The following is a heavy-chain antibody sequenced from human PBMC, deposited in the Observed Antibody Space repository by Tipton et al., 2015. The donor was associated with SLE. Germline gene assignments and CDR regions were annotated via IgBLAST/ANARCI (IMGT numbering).Heavy chain of an antibody. CDR2: IWYDGSNK. V-gene: IGHV3-33*08. CDR3: ARPDQYGDDAFDI. J-gene: IGHJ3*02. D-gene: IGHD3-10*01. CDR1: GFTFSDYY. Sequence: RSLRLSCAASGFTFSDYYMSWIRQAPGKGLEWVAVIWYDGSNKYYADSVKGRFTISRDNSKNTLYLQMNSLRAEDTAVYYCARPDQYGDDAFDIWGQGTMVTVSS.